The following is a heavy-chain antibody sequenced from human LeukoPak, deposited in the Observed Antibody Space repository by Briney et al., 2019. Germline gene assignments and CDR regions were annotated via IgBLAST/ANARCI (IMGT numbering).Heavy chain of an antibody. CDR3: ATSTRSRGPAFDI. Sequence: SETLSLTCTASGGSINNYYWSWIRQPPEKGLEWIGYVHYSGSTTYNPSLKSRVMISVDTSKTQFSLKLTSVTAADTAVYYCATSTRSRGPAFDIWGQGIVVTVSS. D-gene: IGHD2-2*01. J-gene: IGHJ3*02. V-gene: IGHV4-59*08. CDR1: GGSINNYY. CDR2: VHYSGST.